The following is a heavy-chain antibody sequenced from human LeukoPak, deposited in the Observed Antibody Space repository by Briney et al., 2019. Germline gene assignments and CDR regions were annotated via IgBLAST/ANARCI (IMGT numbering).Heavy chain of an antibody. Sequence: GGSLRLSCAAPGFTFSSYSMNWVRQAPGKGLEWVSSISSSSSYIYYADSVKGRFTIARDNAKNSLYLQMNSLRAEDTAVYYCARDPPYYYMDVWGKGTTVTVSS. J-gene: IGHJ6*03. CDR1: GFTFSSYS. V-gene: IGHV3-21*01. CDR3: ARDPPYYYMDV. CDR2: ISSSSSYI.